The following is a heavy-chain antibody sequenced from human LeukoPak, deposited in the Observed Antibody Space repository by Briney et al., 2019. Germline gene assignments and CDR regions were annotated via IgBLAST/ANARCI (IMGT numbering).Heavy chain of an antibody. CDR3: ARDYYYYYYMDV. CDR2: IKQDGSEK. V-gene: IGHV3-7*01. CDR1: GFTFSTYW. J-gene: IGHJ6*03. Sequence: PGGSLRLSCAASGFTFSTYWMSWVRQAPGKGLEWVANIKQDGSEKYYVDSVKGRFTISRVNAKNSLYLQMNSLRVEDTAVYYCARDYYYYYYMDVWGKGTTVTASS.